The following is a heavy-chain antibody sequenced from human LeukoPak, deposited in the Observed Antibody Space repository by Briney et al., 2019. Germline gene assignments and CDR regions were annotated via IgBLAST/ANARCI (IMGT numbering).Heavy chain of an antibody. CDR3: IRDFRSADL. CDR2: IYVDGRTT. J-gene: IGHJ5*02. Sequence: GGSLRLPCVASGFTFSNYWMHWVRQPPGKGLVWVSRIYVDGRTTNYADSVKGRFTISRDNAKNTVYLEMNSLSVEDTATYYCIRDFRSADLWGQGTLVTVTS. V-gene: IGHV3-74*01. CDR1: GFTFSNYW.